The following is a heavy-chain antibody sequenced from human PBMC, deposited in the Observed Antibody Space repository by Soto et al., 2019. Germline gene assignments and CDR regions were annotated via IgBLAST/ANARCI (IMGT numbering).Heavy chain of an antibody. CDR2: IWYDGSNK. Sequence: QVQLVESGGGVVQPGRSLRLSCAASGFTFSSYGMHWVRQAPGKGLEWVAVIWYDGSNKYYADSVKGRFTISRDNSKNPQYLPTNSLRPEERAVYYCAMDNLGDDYADYEWFAPWGQGTLVIVSS. V-gene: IGHV3-33*01. CDR3: AMDNLGDDYADYEWFAP. CDR1: GFTFSSYG. J-gene: IGHJ5*02. D-gene: IGHD4-17*01.